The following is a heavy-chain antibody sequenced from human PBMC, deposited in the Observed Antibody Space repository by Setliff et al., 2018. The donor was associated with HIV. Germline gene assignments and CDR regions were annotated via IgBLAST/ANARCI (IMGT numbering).Heavy chain of an antibody. V-gene: IGHV5-51*01. Sequence: GESLKISCKGSGYMFNNYWIAWVRQVPGKGLERMGIIDPGDSDTRYTPSYQGRIIMSIDRFRSTAYLQWRSLTPSDSALYYCARQRPPGYSSPYTIEYWGQGTLVTVSS. CDR2: IDPGDSDT. D-gene: IGHD6-13*01. J-gene: IGHJ4*02. CDR3: ARQRPPGYSSPYTIEY. CDR1: GYMFNNYW.